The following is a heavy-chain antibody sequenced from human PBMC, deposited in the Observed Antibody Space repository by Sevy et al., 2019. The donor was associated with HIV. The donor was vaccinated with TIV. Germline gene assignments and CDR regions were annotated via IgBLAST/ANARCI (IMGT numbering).Heavy chain of an antibody. CDR3: AKGYCSGGSCPRDYYYYGMDV. CDR2: ISASGRST. J-gene: IGHJ6*02. CDR1: GFTFSSYA. V-gene: IGHV3-23*01. D-gene: IGHD2-15*01. Sequence: GGSLRLSCAASGFTFSSYAMNWVRQAPGKGLEWVSSISASGRSTYYADSVGGRFNISRDNSKNTLYLQMNSLRGDDTAVYYCAKGYCSGGSCPRDYYYYGMDVWGQGTTVTVSS.